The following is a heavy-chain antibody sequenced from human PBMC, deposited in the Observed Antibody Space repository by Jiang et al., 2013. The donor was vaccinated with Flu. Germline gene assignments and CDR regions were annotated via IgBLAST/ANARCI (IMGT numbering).Heavy chain of an antibody. CDR1: GGSISSSSYY. CDR3: AGSWYSNWFDP. CDR2: IYYSGST. D-gene: IGHD6-13*01. J-gene: IGHJ5*02. V-gene: IGHV4-39*01. Sequence: KPSETLSLTCTVSGGSISSSSYYWGWIRQPPGKGLEWIGSIYYSGSTYYNPSLKSRVTISVDTSKNQFSLKLSSVTAADTAVYYCAGSWYSNWFDPWGQGTLVTVSS.